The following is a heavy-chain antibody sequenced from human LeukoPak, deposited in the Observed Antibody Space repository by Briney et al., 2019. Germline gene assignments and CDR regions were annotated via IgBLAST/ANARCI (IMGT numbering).Heavy chain of an antibody. CDR2: IDKKDNFHAT. D-gene: IGHD1-26*01. Sequence: GGSLRLSCAASGFTFSGCAIHWVRQSSGKGLEWVGHIDKKDNFHATAYAASVQGRFSISRDDSKNTAFLHMNSLKTEDMALYYCARDSGTYNWLDPWGQGTLVTVSS. CDR1: GFTFSGCA. V-gene: IGHV3-73*01. J-gene: IGHJ5*02. CDR3: ARDSGTYNWLDP.